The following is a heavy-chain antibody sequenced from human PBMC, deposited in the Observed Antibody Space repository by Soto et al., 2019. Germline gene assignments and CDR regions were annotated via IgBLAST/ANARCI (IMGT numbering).Heavy chain of an antibody. CDR2: MNPNSGKT. CDR1: GYTFTSYD. CDR3: ARDMMVSFHCIAV. J-gene: IGHJ6*03. V-gene: IGHV1-8*01. Sequence: QVQLVQSGAEVKKPGASVKVSCKSSGYTFTSYDINWVRQATVQGIEWMGWMNPNSGKTGYSQKFQGRVTMTRYTSISTASTELISLRSEATALYYWARDMMVSFHCIAVWVTDITVTVS. D-gene: IGHD3-22*01.